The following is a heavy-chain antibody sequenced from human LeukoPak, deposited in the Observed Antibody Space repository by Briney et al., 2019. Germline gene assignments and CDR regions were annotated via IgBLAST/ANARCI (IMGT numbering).Heavy chain of an antibody. J-gene: IGHJ4*02. CDR3: ARDMDIAVPSAIFDY. Sequence: PRPSLRLSCAASGLIFSSYSMNWVGPAPGKGLECVSYISSSSRSLYYADSVKGRFTISRDNAKNSLYLQMNSLRDENTAVYFCARDMDIAVPSAIFDYWGQGTLVTVSS. CDR2: ISSSSRSL. CDR1: GLIFSSYS. V-gene: IGHV3-48*02. D-gene: IGHD2-2*03.